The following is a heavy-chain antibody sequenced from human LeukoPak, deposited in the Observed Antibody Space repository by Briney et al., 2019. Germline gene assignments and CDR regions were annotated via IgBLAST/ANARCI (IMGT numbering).Heavy chain of an antibody. CDR2: IKQDGSET. CDR3: AREYSSSSGRRAFDI. Sequence: GGSLRLSCTASGFTFSNYWMSWVRQTPEKGLEWVANIKQDGSETVYVDSVKGRFTISRDNAQTSLYLQMSSLRAEDTAVYYCAREYSSSSGRRAFDIWGQGTMVTVSS. CDR1: GFTFSNYW. J-gene: IGHJ3*02. D-gene: IGHD6-6*01. V-gene: IGHV3-7*04.